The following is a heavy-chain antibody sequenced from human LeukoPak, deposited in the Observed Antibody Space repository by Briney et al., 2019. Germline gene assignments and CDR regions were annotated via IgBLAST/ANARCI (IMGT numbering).Heavy chain of an antibody. Sequence: GASVKVSCKASGYTFTGYYMHWVRQAPGQGLEWMGRINPNSGGTNYAQKFQGRVTMTRDTSISTAYMELSRLRSDDTAVYYCARARGDIVVVPAAMDPYYFDYWGQGTLVTVSS. CDR1: GYTFTGYY. CDR3: ARARGDIVVVPAAMDPYYFDY. D-gene: IGHD2-2*01. CDR2: INPNSGGT. J-gene: IGHJ4*02. V-gene: IGHV1-2*06.